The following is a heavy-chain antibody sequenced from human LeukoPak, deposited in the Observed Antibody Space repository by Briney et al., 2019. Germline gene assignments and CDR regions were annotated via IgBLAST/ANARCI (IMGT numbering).Heavy chain of an antibody. CDR2: IYYSGST. CDR3: VRPPTHTSPVDY. Sequence: PSETLSLTCTVSGDSIRNNNYYWGWIRQPPGKGLEWIGSIYYSGSTYYSPSLKSRVTISVDTSKNQLSLKLSSVTAADTAVYYCVRPPTHTSPVDYWGQGTLVTVSS. CDR1: GDSIRNNNYY. V-gene: IGHV4-39*01. D-gene: IGHD4-17*01. J-gene: IGHJ4*02.